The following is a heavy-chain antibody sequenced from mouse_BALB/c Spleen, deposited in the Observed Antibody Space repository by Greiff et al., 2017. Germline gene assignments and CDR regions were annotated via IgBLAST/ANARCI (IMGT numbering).Heavy chain of an antibody. Sequence: QVQLKQSGAELMKPGASVKISCKATGYTFSSYWIEWVKQRPGHGLEWIGEILPGSGSTNYNEKFKGKATFTADTSSNTAYMQLSSLTSEDSAVYYCARKGRYDPWFAYWGQGTLVTVSA. CDR1: GYTFSSYW. J-gene: IGHJ3*01. V-gene: IGHV1-9*01. D-gene: IGHD2-14*01. CDR2: ILPGSGST. CDR3: ARKGRYDPWFAY.